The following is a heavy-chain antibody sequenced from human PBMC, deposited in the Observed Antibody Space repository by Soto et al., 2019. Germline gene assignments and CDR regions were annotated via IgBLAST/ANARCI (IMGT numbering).Heavy chain of an antibody. J-gene: IGHJ6*02. Sequence: GGSLSRSCAASGFTFSSYAMSWVRQAPGKGLEWVSAISGSGGSTYYADSVKGRFTISRDNSKNTLYLQMNSLRAEDTAVYYCAKLGYYGSGPKDYYYYGMDVWGQGTRVTVSS. V-gene: IGHV3-23*01. CDR2: ISGSGGST. CDR1: GFTFSSYA. CDR3: AKLGYYGSGPKDYYYYGMDV. D-gene: IGHD3-10*01.